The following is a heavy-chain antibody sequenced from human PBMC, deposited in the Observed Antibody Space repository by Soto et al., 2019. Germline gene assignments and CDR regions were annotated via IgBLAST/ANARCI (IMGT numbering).Heavy chain of an antibody. D-gene: IGHD7-27*01. CDR3: ARFLLGPKANYFDY. CDR1: GYTFTSYG. V-gene: IGHV1-18*01. CDR2: ISAYNGNT. Sequence: ASVKVSCKASGYTFTSYGISWVRQAPGQGLEWMGWISAYNGNTNYAQKLQGRVTMTTDTSTSTAYMELRSLRSDDTAVYYCARFLLGPKANYFDYWGQGTLVTVSS. J-gene: IGHJ4*02.